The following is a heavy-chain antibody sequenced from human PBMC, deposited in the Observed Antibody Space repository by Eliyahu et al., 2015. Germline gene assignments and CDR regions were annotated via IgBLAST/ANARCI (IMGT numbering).Heavy chain of an antibody. CDR3: AGPGRPPAPITMVRGVISHNWFDP. D-gene: IGHD3-10*01. V-gene: IGHV4-34*01. CDR2: IKHSGST. Sequence: QVQLQQWGAGXLKPSETLSLTCAVYGGXFSGYYWSWXRXPPGKGXEWIGEIKHSGSTNYNPSLXSRVTISVDTSKXQFSLKLSSVTAADTAVYYCAGPGRPPAPITMVRGVISHNWFDPWGQGTLVTVSS. J-gene: IGHJ5*02. CDR1: GGXFSGYY.